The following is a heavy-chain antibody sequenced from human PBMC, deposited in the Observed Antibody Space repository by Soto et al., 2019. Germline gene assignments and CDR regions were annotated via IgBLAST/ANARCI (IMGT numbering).Heavy chain of an antibody. D-gene: IGHD5-12*01. CDR3: ARAWLDPHGYSGYDLRNYYYYMDV. V-gene: IGHV1-18*01. CDR1: GYTFTSYG. CDR2: ISAYNGNT. J-gene: IGHJ6*03. Sequence: ASVKVSCKASGYTFTSYGISWVRQAPGQGLEWMGWISAYNGNTNYAQKLQGRVTMTTDTSTSTAYMELRSLRSDDTAVYYCARAWLDPHGYSGYDLRNYYYYMDVWGKGTTVTVSS.